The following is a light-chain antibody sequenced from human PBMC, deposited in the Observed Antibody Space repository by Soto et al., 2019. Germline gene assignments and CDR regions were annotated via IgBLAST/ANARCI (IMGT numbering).Light chain of an antibody. CDR3: QQVDSYPRT. CDR1: QSISAW. J-gene: IGKJ1*01. V-gene: IGKV1-5*03. Sequence: PSTLFASVGDTVTITCRASQSISAWLAWYQQRPGKAPKLLIYKMSTLQTGVPSRFSGSGSGTDFSLTISSLHPEDVATYYCQQVDSYPRTFGQGTKVDIK. CDR2: KMS.